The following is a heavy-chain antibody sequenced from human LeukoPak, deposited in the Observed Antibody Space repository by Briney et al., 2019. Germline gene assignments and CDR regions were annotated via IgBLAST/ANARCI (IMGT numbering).Heavy chain of an antibody. J-gene: IGHJ5*02. CDR3: AREWGVTNWFDP. CDR1: GGAISSYY. V-gene: IGHV4-4*07. D-gene: IGHD3-16*01. Sequence: SETLSLTCTVSGGAISSYYWSWIRQPAGKGLEWIGRIYTSGSTNYNPSLKSRVTISVDTSKNQFSLKLSSVTAADTAVYYCAREWGVTNWFDPWGQGTLVTVSS. CDR2: IYTSGST.